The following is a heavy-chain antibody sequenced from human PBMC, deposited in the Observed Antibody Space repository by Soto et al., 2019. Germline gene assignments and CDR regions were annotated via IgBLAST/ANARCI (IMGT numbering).Heavy chain of an antibody. V-gene: IGHV3-7*01. CDR2: IKEDGTEK. CDR1: EVTFKTYW. J-gene: IGHJ4*02. Sequence: GGSLRLSCAASEVTFKTYWMNWVRQAPGKGLEWVAIIKEDGTEKFYVDSVKGRFTISRDSAKSSLYLQMNSLRVEDTAVYYCVAGAGWLPDYWGQGTLVTVSS. D-gene: IGHD5-12*01. CDR3: VAGAGWLPDY.